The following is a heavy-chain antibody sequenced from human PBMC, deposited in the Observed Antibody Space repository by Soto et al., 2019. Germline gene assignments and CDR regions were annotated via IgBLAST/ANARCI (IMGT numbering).Heavy chain of an antibody. J-gene: IGHJ6*02. V-gene: IGHV4-59*01. CDR1: GGSISSYY. Sequence: QVQLQESGPGLVKPSETLSLTCTVSGGSISSYYWSWIRQPPGKGLEWIGYIYYSGSTNYNPSLKIRVTISVDTSKNQFSLKLSSVTAAATAVYYCARTYYYGMDVWGQGTTVTVSS. CDR3: ARTYYYGMDV. CDR2: IYYSGST.